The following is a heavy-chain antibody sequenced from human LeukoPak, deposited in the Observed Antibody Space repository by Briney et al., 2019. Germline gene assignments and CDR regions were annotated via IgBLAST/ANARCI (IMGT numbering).Heavy chain of an antibody. CDR2: IWYDGSNK. D-gene: IGHD3-10*01. V-gene: IGHV3-33*01. CDR3: ARWGDPKLFGY. J-gene: IGHJ4*02. Sequence: HTGGSLRLSCAASGFTFSSHGMHWVRQAPGKGLEWVAVIWYDGSNKYYADSVKGRFTISRDNSKNTLYLQMNSLRVEDTAVYYCARWGDPKLFGYWGQGILVTVSS. CDR1: GFTFSSHG.